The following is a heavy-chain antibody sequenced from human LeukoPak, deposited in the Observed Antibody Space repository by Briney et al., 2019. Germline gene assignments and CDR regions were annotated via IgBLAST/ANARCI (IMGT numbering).Heavy chain of an antibody. CDR3: ARVRLVWGMESFDL. CDR1: GYSFTGHY. V-gene: IGHV1-2*02. CDR2: INPKSGGT. J-gene: IGHJ3*01. D-gene: IGHD3-16*01. Sequence: GASVKVSCKASGYSFTGHYMHWVRQAPGQGLEWMGWINPKSGGTNYAQKFQGRVTMTRDTSISTAYMELSRLRSDDTAMYYCARVRLVWGMESFDLWGQGTMVTVSS.